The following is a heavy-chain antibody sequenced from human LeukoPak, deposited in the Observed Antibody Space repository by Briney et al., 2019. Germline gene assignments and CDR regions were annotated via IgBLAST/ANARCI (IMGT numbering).Heavy chain of an antibody. V-gene: IGHV3-43*02. CDR2: ISGDGGST. D-gene: IGHD3-16*02. CDR3: AKDMDDYVWGSYRSTYNYFDY. CDR1: GFTFDDYA. J-gene: IGHJ4*02. Sequence: PGGSLRLSCAASGFTFDDYAMHWVRQAPGKGLEWVSLISGDGGSTYYADSVKVRFTISRDNSKNSLYLQMNSLRTEDTALYYCAKDMDDYVWGSYRSTYNYFDYWGQGTLVTVSS.